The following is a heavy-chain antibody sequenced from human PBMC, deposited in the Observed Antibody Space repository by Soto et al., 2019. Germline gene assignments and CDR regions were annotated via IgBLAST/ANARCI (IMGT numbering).Heavy chain of an antibody. CDR2: IYSGGTT. CDR3: ARAGISQAAAGSLDCCPIDS. J-gene: IGHJ4*02. CDR1: GFTVSSNY. V-gene: IGHV3-66*01. D-gene: IGHD6-13*01. Sequence: EVQLVESGGGLVQPGGSLRLSCAASGFTVSSNYMSWVRQAPGKGLERVSIIYSGGTTYYADSVKGRFTISRDNSKKTLYLQMNSLRAEDTAVYYCARAGISQAAAGSLDCCPIDSWGQGTLVSVSS.